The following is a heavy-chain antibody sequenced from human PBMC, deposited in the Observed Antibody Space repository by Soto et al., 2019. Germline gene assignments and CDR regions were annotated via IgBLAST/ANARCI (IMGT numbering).Heavy chain of an antibody. V-gene: IGHV3-23*01. J-gene: IGHJ4*02. CDR1: GFTFTRHA. D-gene: IGHD3-22*01. CDR2: ISGGGGST. CDR3: AKDSLYYYDNMAFDY. Sequence: GGSLRLSXVASGFTFTRHAMNWVRQAPGKGLEWVSVISGGGGSTYYADSVKGRFTISRDNSKNTLYLQMNSLRAEDTAVYYCAKDSLYYYDNMAFDYWGQGTLVTVSS.